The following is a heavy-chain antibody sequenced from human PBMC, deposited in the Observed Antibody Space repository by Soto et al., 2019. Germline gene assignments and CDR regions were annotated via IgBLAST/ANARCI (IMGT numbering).Heavy chain of an antibody. CDR2: IYSAGST. D-gene: IGHD1-26*01. Sequence: EVQLVESGGGLVQPGGSLRLSCAASGFTVSNNYMSWVRQAPGKGLEWVSLIYSAGSTYYADSVKGRFTISRDNSKNTLYLQMTSLRAEDTAVYYCAGNSHKVYRGQGTLVTVSS. V-gene: IGHV3-66*01. CDR3: AGNSHKVY. J-gene: IGHJ4*02. CDR1: GFTVSNNY.